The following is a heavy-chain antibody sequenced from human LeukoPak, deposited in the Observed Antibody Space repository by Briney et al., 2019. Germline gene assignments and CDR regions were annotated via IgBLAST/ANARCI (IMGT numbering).Heavy chain of an antibody. CDR2: IYPGDSDT. V-gene: IGHV5-51*01. Sequence: MGIIYPGDSDTRYSPSFQGQVTISADKSISTAYLQWSSLKASDTAMYYCARTYSSSWTFDYWGQGTLVTVSS. D-gene: IGHD6-13*01. CDR3: ARTYSSSWTFDY. J-gene: IGHJ4*02.